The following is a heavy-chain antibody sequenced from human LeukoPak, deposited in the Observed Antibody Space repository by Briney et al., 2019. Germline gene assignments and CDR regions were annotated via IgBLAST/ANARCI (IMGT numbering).Heavy chain of an antibody. CDR1: GFIVSSNH. V-gene: IGHV3-53*01. CDR3: ARDSNYYGSGSPFDY. D-gene: IGHD3-10*01. Sequence: GGSLRLSCAASGFIVSSNHMSWVRQAPGKGLEWFSVIYSGGSTYYADSVKGRFTISRDNSKNTLFLQMNSLRAEDTAVYYCARDSNYYGSGSPFDYWGQGTLVTVSS. J-gene: IGHJ4*02. CDR2: IYSGGST.